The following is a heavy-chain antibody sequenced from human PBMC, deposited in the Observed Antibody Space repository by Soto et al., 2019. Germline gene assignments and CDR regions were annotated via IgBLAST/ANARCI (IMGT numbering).Heavy chain of an antibody. J-gene: IGHJ4*02. CDR2: ISYDGSNK. Sequence: PGGSLRLSCAASGFTFSSYAMHWVRQAPGKGLEWVAVISYDGSNKYYADSVKGRFTISRDNSKNTLYLQMNSLRAEDTAVYYCARDWEPYCGGDCYYFDYWGQGTLVTVSS. D-gene: IGHD2-21*02. V-gene: IGHV3-30-3*01. CDR3: ARDWEPYCGGDCYYFDY. CDR1: GFTFSSYA.